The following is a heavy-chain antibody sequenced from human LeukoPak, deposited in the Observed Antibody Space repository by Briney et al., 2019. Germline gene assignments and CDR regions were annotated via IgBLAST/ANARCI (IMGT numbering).Heavy chain of an antibody. CDR1: GFTFTSSA. Sequence: SVKVSCKASGFTFTSSAVQWVRQTRGQRLEWIGWIVVGSGNTNYAQKFQERVTITRDMSTSTAYMELSSLRSEDTAVYYCAAVSLGHCSSTICYSPDPWGQGTLVTVSS. V-gene: IGHV1-58*01. CDR2: IVVGSGNT. CDR3: AAVSLGHCSSTICYSPDP. D-gene: IGHD2-2*01. J-gene: IGHJ5*02.